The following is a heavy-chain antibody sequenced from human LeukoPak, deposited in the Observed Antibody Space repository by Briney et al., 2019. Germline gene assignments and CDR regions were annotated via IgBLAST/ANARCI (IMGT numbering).Heavy chain of an antibody. CDR3: AKDGVRVTFLSPRDYIWGSYRLGYFDY. Sequence: GGSLRLSCVASGFTFSSYAMTWVRQAPGEGLECVSAITGSSDATYYADSVKGRFTISRDNSKNTLFLQMNSLRAEDTAVYYCAKDGVRVTFLSPRDYIWGSYRLGYFDYWGQGTLVTVSS. CDR1: GFTFSSYA. D-gene: IGHD3-16*02. J-gene: IGHJ4*02. V-gene: IGHV3-23*01. CDR2: ITGSSDAT.